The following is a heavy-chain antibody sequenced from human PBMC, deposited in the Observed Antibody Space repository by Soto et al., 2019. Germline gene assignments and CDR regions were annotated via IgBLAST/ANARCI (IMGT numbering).Heavy chain of an antibody. CDR3: ARVGSRDAYNYVLDQ. D-gene: IGHD5-18*01. CDR2: VISASGSV. Sequence: QVQVVQSGAEVKKPVSSVKISCKASGRIFSSFPTSWVRQVPGQGLEWMGGVISASGSVTYAPKFQGRVTMTAVNSAGIGYMELTSLTSEDTAIYYCARVGSRDAYNYVLDQWGPGTMVTVSS. CDR1: GRIFSSFP. V-gene: IGHV1-69*06. J-gene: IGHJ1*01.